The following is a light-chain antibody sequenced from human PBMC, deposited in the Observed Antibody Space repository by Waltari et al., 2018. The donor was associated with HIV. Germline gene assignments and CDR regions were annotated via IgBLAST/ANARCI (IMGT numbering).Light chain of an antibody. CDR1: NIGRTN. J-gene: IGLJ1*01. CDR3: QVWDSDSDHV. Sequence: SYVLTQPPSVSVAPGETATITCAGNNIGRTNEHRYQQRPGHAPILVIYYDNERPSGIPERFSGSNSGNTATLTIRRVEVADEADYYCQVWDSDSDHVFGPGTEVTVL. V-gene: IGLV3-21*01. CDR2: YDN.